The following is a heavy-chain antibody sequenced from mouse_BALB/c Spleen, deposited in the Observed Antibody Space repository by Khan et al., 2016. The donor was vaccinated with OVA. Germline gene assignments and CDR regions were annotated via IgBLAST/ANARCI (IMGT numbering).Heavy chain of an antibody. D-gene: IGHD1-1*01. CDR1: GYTFINYW. CDR3: ARRGLRWDFDY. J-gene: IGHJ2*01. V-gene: IGHV1-7*01. Sequence: VQLQESGAELAKPGASVKMSCKASGYTFINYWILWVKQRPGQGLEWIGYINPSTVYTEYNQNFKDKATLTADKSSSTAYMQLSSLTSEDSAVYYCARRGLRWDFDYWGQGTTLTVSS. CDR2: INPSTVYT.